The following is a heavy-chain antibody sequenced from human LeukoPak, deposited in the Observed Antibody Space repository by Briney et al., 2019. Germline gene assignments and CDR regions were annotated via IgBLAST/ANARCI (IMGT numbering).Heavy chain of an antibody. CDR3: ATASAEYHDFWSAWFDP. Sequence: PGGSLRLSCAASGLTFSSYAMHWVGQGPDKGLEGWAGISYDGSNKYYADSVKGRFIISIDNSKDTLYLHMNSLRARDTAVYYCATASAEYHDFWSAWFDPWGQGTLVTVSS. J-gene: IGHJ5*02. CDR2: ISYDGSNK. V-gene: IGHV3-30-3*01. CDR1: GLTFSSYA. D-gene: IGHD3-3*01.